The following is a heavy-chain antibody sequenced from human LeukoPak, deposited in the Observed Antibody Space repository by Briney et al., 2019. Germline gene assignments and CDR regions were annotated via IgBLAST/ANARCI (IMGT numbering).Heavy chain of an antibody. CDR3: ARLDFWSGYTFDY. J-gene: IGHJ4*02. Sequence: PGGSLRLSCAASGFTVSSNYMSWVRQAPGKGLEWVSAIYSGGSTYYADSVKGRFTISRDNSKNTLYLQMNSLRAEDTAVYYCARLDFWSGYTFDYWGQGTLVTVSS. V-gene: IGHV3-53*01. CDR1: GFTVSSNY. CDR2: IYSGGST. D-gene: IGHD3-3*01.